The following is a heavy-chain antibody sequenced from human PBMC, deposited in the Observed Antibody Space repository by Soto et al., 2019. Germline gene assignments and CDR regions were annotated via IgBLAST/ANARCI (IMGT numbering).Heavy chain of an antibody. CDR2: INPSGDSR. Sequence: ASVKVCRTPSGVSFCDYFMPLLRQASGQGLEWMGIINPSGDSRNYAQNFQGRVTITRDTSTSTVYMELRSLRSDDTAVYYCARIVPCAEAWFGPWGQGTLLTVSS. D-gene: IGHD2-2*01. CDR3: ARIVPCAEAWFGP. CDR1: GVSFCDYF. V-gene: IGHV1-46*01. J-gene: IGHJ5*02.